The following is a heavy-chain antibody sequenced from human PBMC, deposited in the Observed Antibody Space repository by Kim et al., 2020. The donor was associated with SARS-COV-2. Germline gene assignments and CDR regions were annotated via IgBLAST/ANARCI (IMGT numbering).Heavy chain of an antibody. V-gene: IGHV3-15*01. CDR3: TTAELLLWFGEFLEGGMDV. Sequence: GGSLRLSCAASGFTFSNAWMSWVRQAPGKGLEWVGRIKSKTDGGTTDYAAPVKGRFTISRDDSKNTLYLQMNSLKTEDTAVYYCTTAELLLWFGEFLEGGMDVWGQGTTVTVSS. J-gene: IGHJ6*02. CDR2: IKSKTDGGTT. CDR1: GFTFSNAW. D-gene: IGHD3-10*01.